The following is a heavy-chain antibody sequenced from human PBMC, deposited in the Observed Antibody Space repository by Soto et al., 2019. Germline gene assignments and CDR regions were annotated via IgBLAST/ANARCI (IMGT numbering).Heavy chain of an antibody. D-gene: IGHD2-2*01. Sequence: GGSLRLSCAASGFSFSNHAMHWVRQAPGKGLEWVAVISYDGSNKYYADSVKGRFTISRDNSKNTLYLQMNSLRAEDTAVYYCVRDRGSSSWSQYGMDVWGQGTTVTVSS. CDR1: GFSFSNHA. J-gene: IGHJ6*02. CDR2: ISYDGSNK. V-gene: IGHV3-30-3*01. CDR3: VRDRGSSSWSQYGMDV.